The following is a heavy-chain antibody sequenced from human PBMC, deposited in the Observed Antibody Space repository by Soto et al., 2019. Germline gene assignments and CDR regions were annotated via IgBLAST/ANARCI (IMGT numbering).Heavy chain of an antibody. CDR2: IIPIFGTA. Sequence: SVKVSCKASGGTFSSYAISWVRQAPGQGLEWMGGIIPIFGTANYAQKFQGRVTITADESTSTAYMELSSLRSEDTAVYFFARADXRDXXGRXPFDIWGQGTMVTVSS. D-gene: IGHD3-10*01. CDR1: GGTFSSYA. CDR3: ARADXRDXXGRXPFDI. V-gene: IGHV1-69*13. J-gene: IGHJ3*02.